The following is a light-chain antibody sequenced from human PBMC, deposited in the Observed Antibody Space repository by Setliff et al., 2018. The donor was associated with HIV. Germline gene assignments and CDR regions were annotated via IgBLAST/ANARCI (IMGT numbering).Light chain of an antibody. V-gene: IGLV2-23*02. CDR2: DVN. Sequence: SVLTKPASVSRSPGQSITISCTGRASDVGNYESVSWYQHHPGEVPKLIIYDVNKRPSGISNRFSGSKTGNSASLTIACLHTEDEADYYCCSYVFGDTWIFGGGTK. CDR3: CSYVFGDTWI. J-gene: IGLJ2*01. CDR1: ASDVGNYES.